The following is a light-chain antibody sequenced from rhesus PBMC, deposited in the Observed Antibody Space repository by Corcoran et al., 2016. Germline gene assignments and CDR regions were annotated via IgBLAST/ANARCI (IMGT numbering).Light chain of an antibody. J-gene: IGKJ1*01. Sequence: EIQMTQSPSSLSASVGDKVTITCHASQGMSNWLAWYQQKPGKAPKPLIYYASSLQSGAPSRFSGIGSGTDYTLTISSLQPEVFATYYCQHYDYLPRTFGQGTKVEIK. CDR3: QHYDYLPRT. V-gene: IGKV1-19*01. CDR1: QGMSNW. CDR2: YAS.